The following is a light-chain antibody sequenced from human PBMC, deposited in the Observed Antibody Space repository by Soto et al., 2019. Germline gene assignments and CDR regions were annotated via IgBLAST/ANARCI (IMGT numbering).Light chain of an antibody. J-gene: IGKJ2*01. Sequence: EIVLTQSPATLSLSPGEGATLSCRASQIVSSNHLAWYQHKPGQAPRLLIYRASSRATGIPDRFIGSGSGTDFTLTISSLEPEDFAVYYCQQRSTWPQTFGQGTKVDIK. CDR3: QQRSTWPQT. CDR2: RAS. CDR1: QIVSSNH. V-gene: IGKV3D-20*02.